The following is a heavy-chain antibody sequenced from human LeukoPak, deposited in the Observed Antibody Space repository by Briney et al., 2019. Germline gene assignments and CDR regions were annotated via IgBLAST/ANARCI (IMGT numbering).Heavy chain of an antibody. D-gene: IGHD2-15*01. CDR3: ARQADNNWFDS. V-gene: IGHV1-2*02. J-gene: IGHJ5*01. CDR2: INPNSGVT. CDR1: GYTFTDYY. Sequence: ASVKVSCKASGYTFTDYYMHGVRQAPGQGREWMGWINPNSGVTNYAQKFQGRVTMTRDTSISTAYMELSRLRSDDTAVFYCARQADNNWFDSWGQGTLVTVSS.